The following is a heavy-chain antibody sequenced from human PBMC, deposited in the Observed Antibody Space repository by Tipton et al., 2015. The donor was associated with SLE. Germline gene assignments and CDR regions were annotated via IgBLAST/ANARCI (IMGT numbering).Heavy chain of an antibody. V-gene: IGHV4-34*01. CDR1: GGSFSGYY. CDR2: INHSGST. J-gene: IGHJ3*02. Sequence: TLSLTYAVYGGSFSGYYWSWIRQPPGKGLEWIGEINHSGSTNYNPSLKSRVTISMDTSKNQLSLKLSSVTAADTAVYYCAGDYYGSGFDAFDIWGQGTMVTVSS. D-gene: IGHD3-10*01. CDR3: AGDYYGSGFDAFDI.